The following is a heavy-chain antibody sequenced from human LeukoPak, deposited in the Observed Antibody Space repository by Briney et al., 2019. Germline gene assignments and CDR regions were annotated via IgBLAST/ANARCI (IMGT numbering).Heavy chain of an antibody. CDR3: ARRPRYCSSTSCYTFGY. CDR1: GGSFSGYY. D-gene: IGHD2-2*02. V-gene: IGHV4-34*01. CDR2: INHSGST. J-gene: IGHJ4*02. Sequence: SETLSLTCAVYGGSFSGYYWSWIRQPPGKGLEWIGEINHSGSTNYNPSLKSRVTISVDTSKNQFSLKLSSVTAADTAVYYCARRPRYCSSTSCYTFGYWGQGTLVTVSS.